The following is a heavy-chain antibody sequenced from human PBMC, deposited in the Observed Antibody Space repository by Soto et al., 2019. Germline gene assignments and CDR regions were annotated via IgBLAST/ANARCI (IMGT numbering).Heavy chain of an antibody. J-gene: IGHJ1*01. CDR1: GFTASSNY. V-gene: IGHV3-53*01. CDR2: IYSDGTT. Sequence: PGGSLRLSCAASGFTASSNYMSWVRQAPGKGLEWVSVIYSDGTTYYADSVKGRFTISRDNSKNTLYLQMNSLRAEDTAVYYCGRDFYCALHLLVFQHWGQGTLVTVSS. D-gene: IGHD2-21*01. CDR3: GRDFYCALHLLVFQH.